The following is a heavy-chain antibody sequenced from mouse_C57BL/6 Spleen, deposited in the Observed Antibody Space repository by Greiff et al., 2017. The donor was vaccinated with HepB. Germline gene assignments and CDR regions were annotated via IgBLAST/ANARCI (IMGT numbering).Heavy chain of an antibody. J-gene: IGHJ3*01. CDR3: ARGNYDYDEGAWLAY. CDR2: IYPGDGDT. V-gene: IGHV1-80*01. Sequence: VQLQQSGAELVKPGASVKISCKASGYAFSSYWMNWVKQRPGKGLEWIGQIYPGDGDTNYKGKFKGKATLTADKSSSTAYMQLSSLTSEESAVYFCARGNYDYDEGAWLAYWGQGTLVTVAA. D-gene: IGHD2-4*01. CDR1: GYAFSSYW.